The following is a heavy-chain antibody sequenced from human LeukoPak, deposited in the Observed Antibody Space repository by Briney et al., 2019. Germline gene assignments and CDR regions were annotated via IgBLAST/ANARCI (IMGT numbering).Heavy chain of an antibody. CDR2: IYYSGST. J-gene: IGHJ4*02. CDR1: GGSISSSSYY. D-gene: IGHD2-15*01. Sequence: SETLSLTCTVSGGSISSSSYYWGWIRQPPGKGLEWIGSIYYSGSTYYNPSLKSRVTISVDTSKNQFSLKLSSVTAADTAVYYCARVHCSGGSCYSFEFDYWGQGTLVTVSS. V-gene: IGHV4-39*07. CDR3: ARVHCSGGSCYSFEFDY.